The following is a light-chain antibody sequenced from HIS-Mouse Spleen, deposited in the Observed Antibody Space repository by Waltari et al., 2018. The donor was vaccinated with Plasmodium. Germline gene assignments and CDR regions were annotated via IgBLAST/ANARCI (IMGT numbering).Light chain of an antibody. CDR2: DAS. V-gene: IGKV1-33*01. CDR1: QDISNY. J-gene: IGKJ3*01. Sequence: DIKMTQSPSSLSASVGDRGIITCQASQDISNYLNWYQQKPGKAPKLLIYDASNLETGVPSRFSGSGSGTDFTFTISSLQPEDIATYYCQQYDNLPPLFTFGPGTKVDIK. CDR3: QQYDNLPPLFT.